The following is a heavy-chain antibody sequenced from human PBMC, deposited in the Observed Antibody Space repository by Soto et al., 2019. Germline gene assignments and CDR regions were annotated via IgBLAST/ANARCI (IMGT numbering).Heavy chain of an antibody. J-gene: IGHJ6*02. CDR3: VSEFLFFCSSPRPSYGTDV. V-gene: IGHV4-31*03. D-gene: IGHD2-2*01. CDR1: GGSISSGGYY. Sequence: PSETLSLTCTVSGGSISSGGYYWSWIRQHPGKGLEWIGYIYYSGSTYYNPSLKSRVTISVDTSKNQFSLKLSSVTAADTAVYFCVSEFLFFCSSPRPSYGTDVWSQGSTV. CDR2: IYYSGST.